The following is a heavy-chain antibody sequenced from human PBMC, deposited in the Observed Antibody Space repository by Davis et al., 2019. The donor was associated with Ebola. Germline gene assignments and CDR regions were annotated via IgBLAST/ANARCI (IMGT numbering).Heavy chain of an antibody. Sequence: GESLKISCAASGFTVSSNYMSWVRQAPGKGLEWVSVIYSGGSTYYADSVKGRFTISRHNSKNTLYLQMGSLRAEDMAVYYCARGGKWELSYFDYWGQGTLVTVSS. CDR3: ARGGKWELSYFDY. D-gene: IGHD1-26*01. CDR1: GFTVSSNY. J-gene: IGHJ4*02. V-gene: IGHV3-53*04. CDR2: IYSGGST.